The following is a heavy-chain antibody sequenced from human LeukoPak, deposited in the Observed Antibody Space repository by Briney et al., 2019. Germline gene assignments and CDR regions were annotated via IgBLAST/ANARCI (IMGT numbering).Heavy chain of an antibody. CDR2: IKQDGSEK. CDR3: ARDLDTAMVRLGDY. V-gene: IGHV3-7*01. CDR1: GFIFSDSA. D-gene: IGHD5-18*01. J-gene: IGHJ4*02. Sequence: GGSLRLSCAASGFIFSDSAMNWVRQAPGKGLEWVANIKQDGSEKYYVDSVKGRFTISRDNAKNSLYLQMNSLRAEDTAVYYCARDLDTAMVRLGDYWGQGTLVTVSS.